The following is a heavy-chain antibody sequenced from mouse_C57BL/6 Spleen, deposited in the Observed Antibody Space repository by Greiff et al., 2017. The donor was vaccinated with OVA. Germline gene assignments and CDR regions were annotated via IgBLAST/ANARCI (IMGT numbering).Heavy chain of an antibody. D-gene: IGHD2-2*01. J-gene: IGHJ2*01. CDR1: GYTFTSYW. Sequence: QVQLQQPGAELVRPGSSVKLSCKASGYTFTSYWMDWVKQRPGQGLEWIGNIYPSDSDTHYNQKFKDKATLTVDKSSSTAYMQLSSLTSEDSAVYYCARVGLWLRRGYYFDYWGQGTTLTVSS. V-gene: IGHV1-61*01. CDR3: ARVGLWLRRGYYFDY. CDR2: IYPSDSDT.